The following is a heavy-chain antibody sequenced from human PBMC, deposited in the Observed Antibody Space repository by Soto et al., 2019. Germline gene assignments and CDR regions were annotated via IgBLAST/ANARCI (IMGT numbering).Heavy chain of an antibody. D-gene: IGHD3-22*01. CDR3: AREFPYYYDSSGYRGSYFDY. V-gene: IGHV3-74*01. J-gene: IGHJ4*02. CDR2: INSDGSST. CDR1: GFTFSSYW. Sequence: QLGGSLRLSCAASGFTFSSYWMHWVRQAPGKGLVWVSRINSDGSSTSYADSVKGRFTISRDNAKNTLYLQMNSLRAEDTAVYYCAREFPYYYDSSGYRGSYFDYWGQGTLVTVSS.